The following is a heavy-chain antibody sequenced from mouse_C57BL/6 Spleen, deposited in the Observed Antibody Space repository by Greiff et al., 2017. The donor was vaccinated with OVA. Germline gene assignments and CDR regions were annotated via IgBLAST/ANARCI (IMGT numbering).Heavy chain of an antibody. CDR3: ARSRGTGEAY. Sequence: VKLMESGAELVKPGASVKISCKASGYAFSSYWMNWVKQRPGKGLEWIGQIYPGDGDTNYNGKFKGKATLTADKSSSTAYMQLSSLTSEDSAVYFCARSRGTGEAYWGQGTLVTVSA. V-gene: IGHV1-80*01. CDR1: GYAFSSYW. CDR2: IYPGDGDT. D-gene: IGHD3-3*01. J-gene: IGHJ3*01.